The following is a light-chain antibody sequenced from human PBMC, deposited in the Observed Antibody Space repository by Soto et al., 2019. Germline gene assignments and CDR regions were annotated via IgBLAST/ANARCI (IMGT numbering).Light chain of an antibody. CDR3: QQYGSSSWT. Sequence: EIVLTQSPATLSLSPGEGATLSGRASQSVSSYLAWYQQKPGQAPRLLIYGASSRATGIPDRFGGSGSGTDFTLTISSLEPEDFAVYYCQQYGSSSWTFGQGTRVEIK. CDR1: QSVSSY. CDR2: GAS. V-gene: IGKV3-20*01. J-gene: IGKJ1*01.